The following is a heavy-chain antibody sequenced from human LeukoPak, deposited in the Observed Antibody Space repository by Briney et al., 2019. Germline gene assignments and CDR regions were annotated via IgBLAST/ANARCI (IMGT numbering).Heavy chain of an antibody. Sequence: GGSLRLSCAASGFTFSSYSMNWVRQAPGKGLGWVSSISSSSSYIYYADSVKGRFTIPRDNAKNSLYLQMNSLRAEDTAVYYCARGRMATADYWGQGTLVTVSS. V-gene: IGHV3-21*01. J-gene: IGHJ4*02. CDR3: ARGRMATADY. CDR2: ISSSSSYI. CDR1: GFTFSSYS. D-gene: IGHD5-24*01.